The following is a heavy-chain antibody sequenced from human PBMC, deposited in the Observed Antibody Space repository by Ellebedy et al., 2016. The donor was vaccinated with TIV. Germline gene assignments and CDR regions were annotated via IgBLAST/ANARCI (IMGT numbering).Heavy chain of an antibody. V-gene: IGHV3-48*04. CDR1: GFTFSSYS. D-gene: IGHD3-16*02. CDR2: ISSSSSTI. Sequence: GGSLRLSCAASGFTFSSYSMNWVRQAPGKGLEWVSYISSSSSTIYYTDSVKGRFTISRDNAKNSLYLQMNSLRAEDTAVYYCARNGYEDVWGSYHHDYWGQGALVTVSS. CDR3: ARNGYEDVWGSYHHDY. J-gene: IGHJ4*02.